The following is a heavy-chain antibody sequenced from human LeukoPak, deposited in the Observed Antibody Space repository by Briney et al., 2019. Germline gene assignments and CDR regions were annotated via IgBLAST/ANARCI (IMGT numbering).Heavy chain of an antibody. V-gene: IGHV3-66*01. D-gene: IGHD2-15*01. Sequence: GGSLRLSCAASGFTVSSDYMTWVRQAPGKGLEWVSIICSADTTYYADSARGRFTISRDNSKNTLYLQMNSLRAEDSAVYYCAREDRWMGGFDYWGQGTLVTVSS. CDR3: AREDRWMGGFDY. CDR2: ICSADTT. J-gene: IGHJ4*02. CDR1: GFTVSSDY.